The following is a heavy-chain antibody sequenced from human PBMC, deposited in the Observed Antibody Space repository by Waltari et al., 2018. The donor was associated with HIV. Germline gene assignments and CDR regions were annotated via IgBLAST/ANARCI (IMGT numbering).Heavy chain of an antibody. Sequence: EVQLVESGGGLVQPGGSLRLSCAASGFSFNSYSMNWFRQAPGKGLEWVSYISTSSRTIYYADSVRGRFTISRDNAKKSLYLQMNSLRDEDTAVYYCARVAMYYYGSGEKYYFDYWGQGTLVTVSS. CDR1: GFSFNSYS. V-gene: IGHV3-48*02. J-gene: IGHJ4*02. D-gene: IGHD3-10*01. CDR2: ISTSSRTI. CDR3: ARVAMYYYGSGEKYYFDY.